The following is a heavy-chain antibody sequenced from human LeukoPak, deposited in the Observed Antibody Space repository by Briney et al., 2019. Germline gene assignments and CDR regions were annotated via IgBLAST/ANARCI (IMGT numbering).Heavy chain of an antibody. J-gene: IGHJ4*02. CDR3: AREEGYYDSSGREFDY. D-gene: IGHD3-22*01. V-gene: IGHV3-21*01. CDR2: ISSSSSYI. CDR1: GFTFSSYS. Sequence: GGSLRLSCAASGFTFSSYSMNWVRQAPGKWLEWVSSISSSSSYIYYADSVKGRFTISRDNAKNSLYLQMNSLRAEDTAVYYCAREEGYYDSSGREFDYWGQGTLVPVSS.